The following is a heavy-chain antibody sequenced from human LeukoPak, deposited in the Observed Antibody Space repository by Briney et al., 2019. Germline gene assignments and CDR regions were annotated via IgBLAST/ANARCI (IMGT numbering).Heavy chain of an antibody. Sequence: PSQALSLTCTVSGGSISSGDYYWSWIRQPPGKGLEWIGYIYYSGSTYYNPSLKSRVTISVDTSKNQFSLKLSFVTAADTAVYYCARDLIAHEGAFVIWGKGTMVTVSS. CDR3: ARDLIAHEGAFVI. CDR2: IYYSGST. CDR1: GGSISSGDYY. J-gene: IGHJ3*02. V-gene: IGHV4-30-4*01.